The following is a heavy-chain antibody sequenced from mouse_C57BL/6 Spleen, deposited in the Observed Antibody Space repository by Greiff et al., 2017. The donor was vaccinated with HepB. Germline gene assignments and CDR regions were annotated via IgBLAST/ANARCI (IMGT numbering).Heavy chain of an antibody. V-gene: IGHV14-2*01. J-gene: IGHJ3*01. D-gene: IGHD1-1*01. CDR2: IDPEDGET. Sequence: VQLQQSGAELVKPGASVKLSCTASGFNITDYYMHWVKQRTEQGLEWIGRIDPEDGETKYAPKFQDKATITADTSSNTAYLQLSSLTSEYAAVYYCASSSPFAYWGQGTLVTVSA. CDR1: GFNITDYY. CDR3: ASSSPFAY.